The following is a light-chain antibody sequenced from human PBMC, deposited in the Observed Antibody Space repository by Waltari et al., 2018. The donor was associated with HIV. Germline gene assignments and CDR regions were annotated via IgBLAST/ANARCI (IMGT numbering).Light chain of an antibody. V-gene: IGKV3-20*01. J-gene: IGKJ4*01. CDR3: QHYGSSPLT. Sequence: EMVLTQSTGTLSLSPGERATLSCRASQGVGSNYLAWYQQKPGQAPRLLSYGASSRAPGVPDTFSGSGSGTDFTLTISRLELEDFAVYYCQHYGSSPLTFGGGTKVEIK. CDR2: GAS. CDR1: QGVGSNY.